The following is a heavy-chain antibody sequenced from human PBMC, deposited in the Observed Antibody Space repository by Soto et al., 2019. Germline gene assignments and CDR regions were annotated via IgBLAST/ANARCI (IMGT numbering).Heavy chain of an antibody. Sequence: GGSLRLSCAASGFTFSDSAMHWVRQASGKGLEWVGRIRSRLSNYATGYSASVKGRFTISRDDSKNTAFLQMDSLKTDDTAVYYCTRHTHSYGYDSYYFYGLDVWGQGTTVTVSS. J-gene: IGHJ6*02. D-gene: IGHD5-18*01. CDR3: TRHTHSYGYDSYYFYGLDV. V-gene: IGHV3-73*01. CDR2: IRSRLSNYAT. CDR1: GFTFSDSA.